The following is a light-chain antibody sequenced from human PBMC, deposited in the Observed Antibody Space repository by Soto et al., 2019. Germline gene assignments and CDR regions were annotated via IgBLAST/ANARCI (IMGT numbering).Light chain of an antibody. J-gene: IGLJ2*01. Sequence: SALTQPASVSGSPGQSITISCTGTSSDVGSDNLVSWYQQHPGKAPKLMIYEGSKRPSGVSNRFSGSKSGNTASLTISGLQAEDEADYYFCSYAGSSTAIFGGGTKVTVL. CDR2: EGS. CDR3: CSYAGSSTAI. CDR1: SSDVGSDNL. V-gene: IGLV2-23*01.